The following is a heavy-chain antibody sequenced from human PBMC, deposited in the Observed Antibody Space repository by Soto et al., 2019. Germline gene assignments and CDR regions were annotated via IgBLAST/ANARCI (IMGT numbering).Heavy chain of an antibody. Sequence: GGSLRLSCAASGFNFDNYAMHGVRRAPGKGLEWVSGISYSSGTFDYADSVKGRFTISRDNAKKSLYLQMNSLRTEDTAFSYCAKDHDEDFGYGTFGRWGQGTLVTVSS. V-gene: IGHV3-9*01. CDR2: ISYSSGTF. CDR1: GFNFDNYA. D-gene: IGHD5-12*01. CDR3: AKDHDEDFGYGTFGR. J-gene: IGHJ4*02.